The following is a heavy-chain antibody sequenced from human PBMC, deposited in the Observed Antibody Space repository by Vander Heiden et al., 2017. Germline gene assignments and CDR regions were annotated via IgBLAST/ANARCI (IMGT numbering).Heavy chain of an antibody. V-gene: IGHV1-69*01. CDR3: ASGRVGPYYYDSSGYYSH. J-gene: IGHJ4*02. Sequence: QVQLVQSGAEVKKPGSSVKVSCKASGGTFSSYAISWVRQAPGQGLEWMGGIIPIFGTANYAQKFQGRVTITADESTSTAYMELSSLRSEDTAVYYCASGRVGPYYYDSSGYYSHWGQGTLVTVSS. D-gene: IGHD3-22*01. CDR2: IIPIFGTA. CDR1: GGTFSSYA.